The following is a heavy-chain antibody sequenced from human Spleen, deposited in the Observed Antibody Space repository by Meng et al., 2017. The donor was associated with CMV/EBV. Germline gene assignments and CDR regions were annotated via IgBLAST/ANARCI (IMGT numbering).Heavy chain of an antibody. CDR2: ISFDETKK. Sequence: GESLKISCTASGFTFNNYVMHWVRQAPGKGLEWVAVISFDETKKYYADSVKGRFTISRDNSKNTLYLQMNSLRAEDTAVYYCARVDTAMAKMFDYWGQGTLVTVSS. CDR3: ARVDTAMAKMFDY. V-gene: IGHV3-30*04. J-gene: IGHJ4*02. CDR1: GFTFNNYV. D-gene: IGHD5-18*01.